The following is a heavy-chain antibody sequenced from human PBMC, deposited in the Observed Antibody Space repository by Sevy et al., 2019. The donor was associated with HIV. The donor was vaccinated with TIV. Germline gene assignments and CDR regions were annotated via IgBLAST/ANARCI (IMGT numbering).Heavy chain of an antibody. J-gene: IGHJ6*02. CDR3: ARDSSLALAYGMDV. CDR1: GGTFSSYA. CDR2: IIPIFGTA. Sequence: ASVKVSCKASGGTFSSYAISWVRQAPGQGLEWTGGIIPIFGTANYAQKFQGRVTITADESTSTAYMELSSLRSEDTAVYYCARDSSLALAYGMDVWGQGTTVTVSS. V-gene: IGHV1-69*13. D-gene: IGHD3-3*02.